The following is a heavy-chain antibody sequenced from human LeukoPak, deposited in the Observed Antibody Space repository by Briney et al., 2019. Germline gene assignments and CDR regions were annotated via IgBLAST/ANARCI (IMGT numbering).Heavy chain of an antibody. CDR2: IIPILGKA. CDR1: GGTFSSYA. Sequence: GASVKVSCKASGGTFSSYAISWVRQAPGQGLEWMGRIIPILGKANYAQKFQGRVTITADKSTSTAYMELSSLRSEDTAVYYCARANPRPVSSSWSTYYYYGMDVWGQGTTVTVSS. V-gene: IGHV1-69*04. CDR3: ARANPRPVSSSWSTYYYYGMDV. D-gene: IGHD6-13*01. J-gene: IGHJ6*02.